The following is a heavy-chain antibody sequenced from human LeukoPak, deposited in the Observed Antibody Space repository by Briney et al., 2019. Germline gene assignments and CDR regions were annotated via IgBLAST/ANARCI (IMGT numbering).Heavy chain of an antibody. J-gene: IGHJ6*03. Sequence: SVKVSCKASGGTFSSYTISWVRQAPGQGLEWMGRIIPILGIANYAQKFQGRVTITADKSTSTAYMELSSLRSEDTAVYYCAASLFPSSCYKCNYYYMDVWGKGTTVTVSS. D-gene: IGHD2-2*02. CDR2: IIPILGIA. CDR1: GGTFSSYT. V-gene: IGHV1-69*02. CDR3: AASLFPSSCYKCNYYYMDV.